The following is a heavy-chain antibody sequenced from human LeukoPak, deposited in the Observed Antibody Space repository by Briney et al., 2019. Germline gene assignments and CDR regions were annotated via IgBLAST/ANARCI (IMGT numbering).Heavy chain of an antibody. Sequence: GGSLRLSRLASVFTFSSYAMHWVRQAPGKGLEYVSAISSNGGTTYYADAVKGRFTISRDNSKNTLYLQMSSMRAEDTAVYYCVKRSEDYCDSKSDYWGQGTLVTVSS. J-gene: IGHJ4*02. V-gene: IGHV3-64D*09. CDR1: VFTFSSYA. CDR2: ISSNGGTT. D-gene: IGHD2/OR15-2a*01. CDR3: VKRSEDYCDSKSDY.